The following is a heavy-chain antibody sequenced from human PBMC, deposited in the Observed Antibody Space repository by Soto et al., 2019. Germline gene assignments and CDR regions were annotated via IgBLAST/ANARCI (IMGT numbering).Heavy chain of an antibody. CDR3: ARGGGGSYPFLFDL. CDR2: VIPIFQTA. J-gene: IGHJ4*02. D-gene: IGHD2-21*01. V-gene: IGHV1-69*06. CDR1: GGTFSSYA. Sequence: QVQLVQSGAEVKKPGSSVKVSCKASGGTFSSYAFTWVRQAPGHGLEWMGGVIPIFQTADYAQNFQGRVTITADKSTSAAYMALSSLRSAVTAVYYCARGGGGSYPFLFDLWGQGTLVTV.